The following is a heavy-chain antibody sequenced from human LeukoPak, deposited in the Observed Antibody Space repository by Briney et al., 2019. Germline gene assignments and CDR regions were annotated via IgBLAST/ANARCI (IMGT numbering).Heavy chain of an antibody. Sequence: SETLSLTRTVSGGSISSYYWSWIRQHPGKGLEWIGYIYYSGSTYYNPSLKSRVTISVDTSKNQFSLKLSSVTAADTAVYYCARGSRDTNGAFDIWGQGTMVTVSS. D-gene: IGHD1-26*01. V-gene: IGHV4-59*06. CDR3: ARGSRDTNGAFDI. J-gene: IGHJ3*02. CDR2: IYYSGST. CDR1: GGSISSYY.